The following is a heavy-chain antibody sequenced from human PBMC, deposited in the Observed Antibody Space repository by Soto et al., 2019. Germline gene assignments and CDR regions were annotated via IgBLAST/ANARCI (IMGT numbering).Heavy chain of an antibody. V-gene: IGHV1-24*01. D-gene: IGHD5-12*01. CDR1: GYTLTELS. CDR3: ARVTGDGYPFNFDD. J-gene: IGHJ4*02. Sequence: ASVKVSCKVSGYTLTELSMHWVRQAPGKGLEWMGGFDPEDGETIYAQKFQGRVTMTEDTSTDTAYMELSSLRSEDTAVYYCARVTGDGYPFNFDDWGQGTLVPVSS. CDR2: FDPEDGET.